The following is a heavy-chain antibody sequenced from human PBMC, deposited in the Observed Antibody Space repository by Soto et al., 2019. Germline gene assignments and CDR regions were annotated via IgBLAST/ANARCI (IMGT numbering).Heavy chain of an antibody. V-gene: IGHV1-69*13. CDR3: ARLGSPVNWFDP. D-gene: IGHD2-15*01. CDR2: IIPIFGTA. Sequence: SVKVSCKASGGTFSSYAISWVRQAPGQGLEWMGGIIPIFGTANYAQKFQGRVTITADESTSTAYMELSSLRSEDTAVYYCARLGSPVNWFDPWGQGTLVTVS. CDR1: GGTFSSYA. J-gene: IGHJ5*02.